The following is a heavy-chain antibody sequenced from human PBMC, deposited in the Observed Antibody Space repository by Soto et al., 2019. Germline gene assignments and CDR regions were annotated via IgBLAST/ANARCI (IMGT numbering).Heavy chain of an antibody. D-gene: IGHD2-15*01. J-gene: IGHJ4*02. V-gene: IGHV1-69*13. CDR3: ARESRYCSGGSCYFLPGIDY. Sequence: GASVKVSCKASGGTFSSYAISWVRQAPGQGLEWMGGIIPIFGTANYAQKFQGRVTITADESTSTAYMELSSLRSEDTALYYCARESRYCSGGSCYFLPGIDYWGQGTLVTVSS. CDR2: IIPIFGTA. CDR1: GGTFSSYA.